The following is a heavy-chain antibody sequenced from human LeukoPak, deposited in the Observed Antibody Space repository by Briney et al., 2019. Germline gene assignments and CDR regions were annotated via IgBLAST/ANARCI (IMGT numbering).Heavy chain of an antibody. J-gene: IGHJ6*04. CDR1: GFTFSSYG. Sequence: GGSLRLSCAASGFTFSSYGMSWVRQAPGKGLEWVSFVTTNGSSTYYADSVKGRFTISRDNSKNTLYLQMNSLRAEDTAVYYCAKDWGRGYYDVWGKGTTVTISS. V-gene: IGHV3-23*01. D-gene: IGHD1-26*01. CDR3: AKDWGRGYYDV. CDR2: VTTNGSST.